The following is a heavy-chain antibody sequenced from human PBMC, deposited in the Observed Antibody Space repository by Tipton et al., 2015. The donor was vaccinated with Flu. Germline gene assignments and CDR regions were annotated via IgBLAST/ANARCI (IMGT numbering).Heavy chain of an antibody. CDR2: INHSGST. J-gene: IGHJ6*02. CDR1: GGSFSGYY. Sequence: TLSLTCAVYGGSFSGYYWSWIRQPPGKGLEWIGEINHSGSTNYNPSLKSRVTISVATSKNQFSLKLSSVTAADTAVYYCASLRCSSTSCYPPPYGMDVWGQGTTVTVSS. V-gene: IGHV4-34*01. D-gene: IGHD2-2*01. CDR3: ASLRCSSTSCYPPPYGMDV.